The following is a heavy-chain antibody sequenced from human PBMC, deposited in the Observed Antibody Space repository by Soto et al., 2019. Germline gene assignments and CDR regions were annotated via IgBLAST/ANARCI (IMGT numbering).Heavy chain of an antibody. Sequence: EVQLVESGGGLVQPGGSLRLSCAASGFTLGGYSVNWVRQAPGKGLEWVCYISSGSSSIYYADSVKGRFTSSRDNAKNSLYLQMNSLRDEDTAVYYCAISHDSGWGSLDYWGQGTLVTVSS. D-gene: IGHD3-16*01. CDR1: GFTLGGYS. CDR3: AISHDSGWGSLDY. V-gene: IGHV3-48*02. CDR2: ISSGSSSI. J-gene: IGHJ4*02.